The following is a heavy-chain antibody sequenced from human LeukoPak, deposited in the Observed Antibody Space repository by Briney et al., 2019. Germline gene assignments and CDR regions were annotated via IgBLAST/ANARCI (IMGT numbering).Heavy chain of an antibody. CDR3: ARDLLDGDYAYDAFDI. CDR1: GGSISSYY. D-gene: IGHD4-17*01. Sequence: SETLSLTCTVSGGSISSYYWSWIRQPPGKGLEWIGYIYYSGSTNYNPSLKSRVTISADTSKNQFSLKLSSATAADTAVYYCARDLLDGDYAYDAFDIWGQGTMVTVSS. CDR2: IYYSGST. J-gene: IGHJ3*02. V-gene: IGHV4-59*01.